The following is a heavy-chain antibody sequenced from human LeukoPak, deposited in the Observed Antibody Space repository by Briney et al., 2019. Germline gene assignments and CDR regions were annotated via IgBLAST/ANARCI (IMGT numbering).Heavy chain of an antibody. CDR3: ARDAPYYYDSSGSNNWFDP. V-gene: IGHV4-59*01. Sequence: SETLSLTCTVSGGSISSYYRSWVRQPPGKGLEWIGYIYYSGSTKYNPSLTRRGTISVDTSKKKSSLKLSSIPCADTAVYYCARDAPYYYDSSGSNNWFDPWGQGTLVTVSS. D-gene: IGHD3-22*01. J-gene: IGHJ5*02. CDR2: IYYSGST. CDR1: GGSISSYY.